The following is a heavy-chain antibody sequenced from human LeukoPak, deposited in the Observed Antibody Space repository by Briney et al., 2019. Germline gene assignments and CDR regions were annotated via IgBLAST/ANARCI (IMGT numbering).Heavy chain of an antibody. CDR3: AREGIAAAGTSY. CDR1: GFTFSSYG. V-gene: IGHV3-30*12. D-gene: IGHD6-13*01. J-gene: IGHJ4*02. CDR2: ISYDGSNK. Sequence: GGSLRLSCAASGFTFSSYGMHWVRQAPGKGLEWVAVISYDGSNKYYADSVKGRFTISRDNSKNTLYLQMNSLRAEDTAVYYCAREGIAAAGTSYWGQGTLVTVSS.